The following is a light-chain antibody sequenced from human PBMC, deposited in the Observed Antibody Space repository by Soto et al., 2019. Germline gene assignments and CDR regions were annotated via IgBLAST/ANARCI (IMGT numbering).Light chain of an antibody. Sequence: EIVLTQSPGTLSLSPWERATLSCRASQSVSSSSLAWYQQNPGQAPRLLIYDASTRATGIPDRFSGGGSGTEFTLTISSLQSEDFVVYYCQQYNSWPPITFGQGTRLEIK. CDR3: QQYNSWPPIT. CDR2: DAS. V-gene: IGKV3-15*01. J-gene: IGKJ5*01. CDR1: QSVSSS.